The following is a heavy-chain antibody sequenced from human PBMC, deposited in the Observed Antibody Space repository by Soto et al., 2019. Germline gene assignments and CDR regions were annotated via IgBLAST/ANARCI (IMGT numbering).Heavy chain of an antibody. CDR1: GGTFSSYA. D-gene: IGHD1-7*01. Sequence: SVKVSCKASGGTFSSYAISWVRQAPGQGLEWMGGIIPIFGTANCAQKFQGRVTITADKSTSTAYMELSSLRSEDTAVYYCARVDAPTGTTRYYYGMDVWGQGTTVTVSS. CDR3: ARVDAPTGTTRYYYGMDV. V-gene: IGHV1-69*06. CDR2: IIPIFGTA. J-gene: IGHJ6*02.